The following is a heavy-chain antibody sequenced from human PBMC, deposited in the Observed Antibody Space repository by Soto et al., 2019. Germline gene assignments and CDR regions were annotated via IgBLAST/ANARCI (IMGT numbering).Heavy chain of an antibody. J-gene: IGHJ4*02. CDR2: IYYTGSA. CDR3: ARGLSPAFRGLFYFDS. D-gene: IGHD3-16*01. CDR1: GDSSISGPYY. Sequence: QVQLQESGPGLVKPSQTLALTCTVSGDSSISGPYYWSWIRQLPGKALEYIGHIYYTGSAYHNPSLKSRLNISIDTTKDQFSLMLTSVTAADTGVYFCARGLSPAFRGLFYFDSWGQGTLVTVSS. V-gene: IGHV4-30-4*01.